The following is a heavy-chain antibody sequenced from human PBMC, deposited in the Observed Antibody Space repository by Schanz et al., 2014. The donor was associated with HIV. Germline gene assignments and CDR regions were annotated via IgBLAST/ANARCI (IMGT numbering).Heavy chain of an antibody. CDR1: GFTLSGFW. J-gene: IGHJ4*02. Sequence: EVQLVESGGGLVQPGGSLRLSCAASGFTLSGFWMSWVRQAPGKGLEWVANVNQDGSVKYYVDSVKGRFTISRDNANNSLYLQMNSLRAEDTAVYYCASVRVGGWGQGTLVTVSS. V-gene: IGHV3-7*01. CDR2: VNQDGSVK. CDR3: ASVRVGG. D-gene: IGHD3-10*01.